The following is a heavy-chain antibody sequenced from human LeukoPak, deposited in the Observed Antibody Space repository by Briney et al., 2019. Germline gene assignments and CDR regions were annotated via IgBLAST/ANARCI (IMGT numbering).Heavy chain of an antibody. CDR3: ARSHTVAGFDY. Sequence: SETLSLTCAVYGGSFSGYYWSWIRQPPGKGLEWIGEINHSGGTNYNPSLKSRVTISVDTSKNQFSLKLSSVTAADTAVYYCARSHTVAGFDYWGQGTLVTVSS. CDR2: INHSGGT. V-gene: IGHV4-34*01. D-gene: IGHD4-23*01. J-gene: IGHJ4*02. CDR1: GGSFSGYY.